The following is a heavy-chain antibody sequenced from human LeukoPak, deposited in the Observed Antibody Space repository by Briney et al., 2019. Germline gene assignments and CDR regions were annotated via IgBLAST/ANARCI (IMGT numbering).Heavy chain of an antibody. J-gene: IGHJ4*02. Sequence: PSETLSLTCTVSGYSISSGYYWGWIRQPPGKGLEWIGSIYHSGSTYYNPSLKSRVTISVDTSKNQFSLKLSSVTAADTAVYYCASRRYYYDSSGYSSTLLFDYWGQGTLVTVSS. CDR3: ASRRYYYDSSGYSSTLLFDY. CDR1: GYSISSGYY. D-gene: IGHD3-22*01. CDR2: IYHSGST. V-gene: IGHV4-38-2*02.